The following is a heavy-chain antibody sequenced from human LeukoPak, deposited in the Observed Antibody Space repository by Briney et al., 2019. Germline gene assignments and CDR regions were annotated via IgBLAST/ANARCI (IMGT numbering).Heavy chain of an antibody. J-gene: IGHJ4*02. CDR3: ARDWRGSYFPDF. CDR1: GYTLIDYY. D-gene: IGHD1-26*01. Sequence: ASVKVSCKASGYTLIDYYMHWVRQAPGRGLEWMGWINPNSVDTNYAQKFQGRVTMTRDTSISTAYMELSRLTPDDTAIYYCARDWRGSYFPDFWGQGTLVTVSS. V-gene: IGHV1-2*02. CDR2: INPNSVDT.